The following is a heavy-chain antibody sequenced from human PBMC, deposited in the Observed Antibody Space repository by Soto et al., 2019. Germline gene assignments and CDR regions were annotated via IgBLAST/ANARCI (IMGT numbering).Heavy chain of an antibody. D-gene: IGHD4-17*01. V-gene: IGHV5-51*01. CDR2: IYPGDSDT. CDR3: ARQPVTSVGYYYYGMDV. Sequence: PGESLKISCKISGYSFTRYWIGWVRQMPGKGLEWMGIIYPGDSDTRYSPSFQGQVTISADKSISTAYLQWSSLKASDTAMYYCARQPVTSVGYYYYGMDVWGQGTTVTVSS. J-gene: IGHJ6*02. CDR1: GYSFTRYW.